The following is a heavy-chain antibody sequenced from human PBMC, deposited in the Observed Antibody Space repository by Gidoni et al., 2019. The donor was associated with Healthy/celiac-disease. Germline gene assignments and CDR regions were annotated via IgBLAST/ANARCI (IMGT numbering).Heavy chain of an antibody. CDR2: IYYSGST. J-gene: IGHJ4*02. CDR1: GGSISSYY. D-gene: IGHD3-10*01. V-gene: IGHV4-59*01. CDR3: ARGRWGITDTGLTPGFDY. Sequence: QVQLQESGPGLVKPSETLSLTCTVSGGSISSYYWSWIRQPPGKGLEWIGYIYYSGSTNYNPSLKSRVTISVDTSKNQFSLKLSSVTAADTAVYYCARGRWGITDTGLTPGFDYWGQGTLVTVSS.